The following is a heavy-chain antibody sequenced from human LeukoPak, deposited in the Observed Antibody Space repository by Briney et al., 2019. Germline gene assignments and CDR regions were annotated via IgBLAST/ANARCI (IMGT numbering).Heavy chain of an antibody. CDR1: GFTFGDYA. J-gene: IGHJ4*02. V-gene: IGHV3-49*03. CDR3: TRVTATTVTIGPPKI. Sequence: GGSLRLSRTASGFTFGDYAMSWFRQAPGKGLEWVGFIRSKAYGGTTEYAASVKGRFTISRDDSKSIAYLQMNSLKTEDTAVYYCTRVTATTVTIGPPKIWGQGTLVTVSS. CDR2: IRSKAYGGTT. D-gene: IGHD4-17*01.